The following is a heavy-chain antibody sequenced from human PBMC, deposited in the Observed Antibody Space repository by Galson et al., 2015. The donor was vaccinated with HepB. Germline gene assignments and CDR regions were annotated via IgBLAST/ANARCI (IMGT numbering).Heavy chain of an antibody. CDR2: INPSGGSA. CDR1: GYTFASYH. Sequence: SGKVSCKASGYTFASYHSHWVRHAPRQGLEWMGIINPSGGSATYAQKFQGRVTLTRDTSTSTVYMELSSLRSEDAALYYCARDGCGTTRCRGGGNWFDPWGQGTLVTVSS. V-gene: IGHV1-46*01. D-gene: IGHD1-1*01. CDR3: ARDGCGTTRCRGGGNWFDP. J-gene: IGHJ5*02.